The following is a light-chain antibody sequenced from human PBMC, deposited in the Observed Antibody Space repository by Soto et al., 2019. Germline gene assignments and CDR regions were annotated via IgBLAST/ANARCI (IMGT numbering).Light chain of an antibody. J-gene: IGKJ3*01. V-gene: IGKV3-20*01. CDR2: GAA. CDR3: QQYGTSPLT. Sequence: EIVLTQSPGTLSLSPGEGATLSCRASENVYINSLAWYQQKPGQPPRLLIYGAATRASAVPDRFSGSGSGADFTLTITGLEPEYFAFYYCQQYGTSPLTFGPGTRVD. CDR1: ENVYINS.